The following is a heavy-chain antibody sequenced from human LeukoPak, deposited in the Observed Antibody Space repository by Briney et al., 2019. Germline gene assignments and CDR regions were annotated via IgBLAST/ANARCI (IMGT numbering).Heavy chain of an antibody. J-gene: IGHJ6*02. Sequence: ASVKVSCKASGYTFTGYYMHWVRQAPGQGLEWMGRINPNSGGTNYAQKLQGRVTMTTDTSTSTAYMELRSLRSDDTAVYYCARDSDFWSGYYMGYGMDVWGQGTTVTVSS. CDR1: GYTFTGYY. D-gene: IGHD3-3*01. CDR3: ARDSDFWSGYYMGYGMDV. CDR2: INPNSGGT. V-gene: IGHV1-2*06.